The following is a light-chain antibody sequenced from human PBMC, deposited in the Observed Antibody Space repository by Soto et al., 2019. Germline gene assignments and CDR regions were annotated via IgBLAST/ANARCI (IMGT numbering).Light chain of an antibody. CDR2: GAS. Sequence: ERVMTQSPATLSVSPGERATLSCRASKRVGSNLAWYQQKPGQAPRLLLFGASSRATCVPARFSGSGSGTEFTLTNNSRQSEDFAVYFCQQYDNLPLTFGPGTKVDIK. J-gene: IGKJ3*01. V-gene: IGKV3-15*01. CDR1: KRVGSN. CDR3: QQYDNLPLT.